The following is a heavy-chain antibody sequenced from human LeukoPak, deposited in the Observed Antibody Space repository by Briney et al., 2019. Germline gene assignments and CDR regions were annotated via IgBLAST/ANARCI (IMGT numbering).Heavy chain of an antibody. Sequence: SETLSLICTVSGGSISTYYWSWIRQPPGKELEWIGYIYYSGSTNYNPSLKSRVTISVDTSKNQFSLKLSSVTAADTAVYYCARDLPTSGSFDYWGQGTLVTVSS. J-gene: IGHJ4*02. CDR2: IYYSGST. CDR3: ARDLPTSGSFDY. D-gene: IGHD3-10*01. CDR1: GGSISTYY. V-gene: IGHV4-59*01.